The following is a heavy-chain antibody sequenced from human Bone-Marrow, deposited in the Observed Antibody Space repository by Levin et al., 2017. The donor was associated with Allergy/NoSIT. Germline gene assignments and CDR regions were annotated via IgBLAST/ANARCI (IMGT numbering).Heavy chain of an antibody. CDR1: GYMFSNYW. J-gene: IGHJ6*02. D-gene: IGHD2-15*01. Sequence: PGGSLRLSCKASGYMFSNYWIDWVRQMPGKGLEWMGIIYPGDSDTRYNPSLQGQVTISADKSISTAYLQWSSLKASDTAMYYCARRFRDCSGGNCYSGGLDVWGQGTTVTVSS. CDR2: IYPGDSDT. CDR3: ARRFRDCSGGNCYSGGLDV. V-gene: IGHV5-51*01.